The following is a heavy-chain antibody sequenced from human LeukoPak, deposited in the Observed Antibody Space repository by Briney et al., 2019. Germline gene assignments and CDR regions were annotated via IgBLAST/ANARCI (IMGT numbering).Heavy chain of an antibody. J-gene: IGHJ5*02. Sequence: SETLSLTCTVSGGSINTYNWGFIRQSPGKGLEWIGYIYGSGTTSYNPSLKSRATISMDASRSQFSLRLTSVTAADTAVYYCVRGVHIMIVPAVVWFDPWGQGTLVTVSS. CDR1: GGSINTYN. D-gene: IGHD3-16*01. CDR3: VRGVHIMIVPAVVWFDP. CDR2: IYGSGTT. V-gene: IGHV4-59*08.